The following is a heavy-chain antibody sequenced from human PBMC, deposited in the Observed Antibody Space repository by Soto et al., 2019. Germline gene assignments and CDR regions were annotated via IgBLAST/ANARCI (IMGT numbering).Heavy chain of an antibody. D-gene: IGHD3-3*01. J-gene: IGHJ6*02. CDR3: ARHYDFWSGYLPRPDYYYYGMDV. CDR1: GGTFSSYA. V-gene: IGHV1-69*13. CDR2: IIPIFGTA. Sequence: SVKVSCKASGGTFSSYAISWVRQAPGQGLEWMGGIIPIFGTANYAQKFQGRVTITADESTSTAYMELSSLRSEDTAVYYCARHYDFWSGYLPRPDYYYYGMDVWGQGTTVTVSS.